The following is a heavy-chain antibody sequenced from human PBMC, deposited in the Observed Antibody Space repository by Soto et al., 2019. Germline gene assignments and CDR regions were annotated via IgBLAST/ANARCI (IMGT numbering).Heavy chain of an antibody. D-gene: IGHD3-22*01. CDR1: GFSLSTSGVG. J-gene: IGHJ4*02. Sequence: QITLKESGPTLVKPTQTLTLTCTFSGFSLSTSGVGVGWIRQPPGKALEWLALIYWDDDKRYSPSLKSRLTITKDXXKXQXXLTMTNMDPVDTATYYCAHRAYYYDSSGYAVYFDYWGQGTLVTVSS. V-gene: IGHV2-5*02. CDR2: IYWDDDK. CDR3: AHRAYYYDSSGYAVYFDY.